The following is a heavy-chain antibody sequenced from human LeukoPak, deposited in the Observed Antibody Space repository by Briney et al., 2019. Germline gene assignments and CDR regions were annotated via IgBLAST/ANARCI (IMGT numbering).Heavy chain of an antibody. CDR1: GFPFSDAW. CDR3: TRDEGDDYFDN. V-gene: IGHV3-15*04. CDR2: IESKTDSGTT. D-gene: IGHD3-16*01. J-gene: IGHJ4*02. Sequence: GGSLRLSCAATGFPFSDAWMSWVRQAPGKGLEWVGRIESKTDSGTTEYAAPVKGRFTISRDDSKNTLYLQMNSLKTEDTAVYYCTRDEGDDYFDNWGQGTLVTVSS.